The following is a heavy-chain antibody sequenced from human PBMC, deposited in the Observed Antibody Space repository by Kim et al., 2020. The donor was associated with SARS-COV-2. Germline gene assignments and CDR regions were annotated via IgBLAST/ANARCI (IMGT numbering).Heavy chain of an antibody. V-gene: IGHV4-34*01. J-gene: IGHJ5*02. Sequence: SETLSLTCAVYGGSFSGYYWSWIRQPPGKGLEWIGEINHSGSTNYNPSLKSRVTISVDTSKNQFSLKLSSVTAADTAVYYCATARGRAAAGRRCWFDPWGQGTLVTVSS. CDR2: INHSGST. CDR1: GGSFSGYY. D-gene: IGHD6-13*01. CDR3: ATARGRAAAGRRCWFDP.